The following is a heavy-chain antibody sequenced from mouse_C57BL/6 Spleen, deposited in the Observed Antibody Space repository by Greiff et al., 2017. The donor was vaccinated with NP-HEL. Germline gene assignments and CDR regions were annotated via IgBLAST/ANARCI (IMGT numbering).Heavy chain of an antibody. CDR1: GYTFTSYW. J-gene: IGHJ3*01. CDR3: ARDNYPLAY. Sequence: QVQLKQPGAELVRPGSSVKLSCKASGYTFTSYWMDWVKQRPGQGLEWIGNIYPSDSETHYNQKFKDKATLTVDKSSSTAYMQLSSLTSEDSAVYYCARDNYPLAYWGQGTLVTVSA. D-gene: IGHD1-3*01. V-gene: IGHV1-61*01. CDR2: IYPSDSET.